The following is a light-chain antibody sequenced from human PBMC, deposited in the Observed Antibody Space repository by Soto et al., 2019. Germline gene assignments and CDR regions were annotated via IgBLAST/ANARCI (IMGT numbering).Light chain of an antibody. V-gene: IGKV3-20*01. Sequence: VVLTQSPGTLYLSPGESATLSCRASQSVTNNYFAWSQQEPGQAPRRLIFGSSDRATGIRDRITGSGSGTDFTLTISRREPEGLAVDDCKQSGSSPLYTFGQGTKLEI. CDR2: GSS. CDR3: KQSGSSPLYT. J-gene: IGKJ2*01. CDR1: QSVTNNY.